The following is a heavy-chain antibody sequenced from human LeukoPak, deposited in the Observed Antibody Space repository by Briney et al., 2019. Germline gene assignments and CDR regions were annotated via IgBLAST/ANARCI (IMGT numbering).Heavy chain of an antibody. CDR1: GFTFSSYG. D-gene: IGHD1-26*01. V-gene: IGHV3-30*02. CDR3: AKALRSQGDTYDY. J-gene: IGHJ4*02. Sequence: GGSLRLSCAASGFTFSSYGMHWVRQAPGKGLEWVAFIRYDGSNKYYADSVKGRFTIFRDNSNHTLYLQMNSLRTEDTAVYYCAKALRSQGDTYDYWGQGTLVTVSS. CDR2: IRYDGSNK.